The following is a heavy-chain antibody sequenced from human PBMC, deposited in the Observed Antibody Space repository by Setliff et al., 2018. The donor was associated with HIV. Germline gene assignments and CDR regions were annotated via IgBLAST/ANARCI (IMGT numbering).Heavy chain of an antibody. CDR3: VRASLPGNHVFFDY. CDR1: GDSVSSTDCL. J-gene: IGHJ4*02. CDR2: LYNSEIT. V-gene: IGHV4-39*07. Sequence: PSETLSLTCSVSGDSVSSTDCLWGWVRQPPGMGLQWIVTLYNSEITNYNPSFKNRVTMSVDKSRNHFSLILNSVTAADTAIYYCVRASLPGNHVFFDYWGQGGLVTVSS.